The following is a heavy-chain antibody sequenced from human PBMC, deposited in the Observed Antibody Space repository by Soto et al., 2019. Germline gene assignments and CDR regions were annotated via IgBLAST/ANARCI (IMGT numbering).Heavy chain of an antibody. CDR2: IYYSWST. CDR3: ARVDYYDSSGVDY. D-gene: IGHD3-22*01. CDR1: GGSISSGDYY. Sequence: PSETLSLTCPVSGGSISSGDYYWSWIRQPPGKGLEWIGDIYYSWSTYYNPSLKSRVTISVDTSKNQFSLKLSSVTAADTAVYYCARVDYYDSSGVDYWGQGTLVTVSS. V-gene: IGHV4-30-4*01. J-gene: IGHJ4*02.